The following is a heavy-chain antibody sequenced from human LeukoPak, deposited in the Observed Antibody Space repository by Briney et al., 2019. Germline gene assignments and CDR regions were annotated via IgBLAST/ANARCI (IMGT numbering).Heavy chain of an antibody. Sequence: GGSLRLSCAASGSTFSSSAMSWVRQAPGKGLEWVSAISNNGGYTYYADSVQGRFTISRDNSKSTLCLQMNSLRAEGTAVYYCAKQLGYCSDGSCYFPYWGQGTLVSVSS. J-gene: IGHJ4*02. D-gene: IGHD2-15*01. CDR3: AKQLGYCSDGSCYFPY. CDR2: ISNNGGYT. V-gene: IGHV3-23*01. CDR1: GSTFSSSA.